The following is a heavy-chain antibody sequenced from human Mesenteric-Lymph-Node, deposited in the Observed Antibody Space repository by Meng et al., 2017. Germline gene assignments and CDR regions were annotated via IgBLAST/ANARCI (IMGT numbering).Heavy chain of an antibody. CDR3: ARATYYYDSSGYSIDY. J-gene: IGHJ4*02. Sequence: GLWTHSEALPSTFTFCGGSISSSIWWSWFLQPPGKGLEWIGEIYHSGSTNYNPSLKSRVIISVDKSKNQFSLKLSSVTAADTAVYYCARATYYYDSSGYSIDYWGQGTLVTVSS. V-gene: IGHV4-4*02. D-gene: IGHD3-22*01. CDR2: IYHSGST. CDR1: GGSISSSIW.